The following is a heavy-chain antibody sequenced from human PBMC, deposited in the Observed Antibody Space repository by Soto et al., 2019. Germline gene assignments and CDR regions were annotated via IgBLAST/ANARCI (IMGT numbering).Heavy chain of an antibody. CDR3: ERSYYDSTAFDI. Sequence: GESLKISCKGSGYSFTSYLIGWVRQMPWEGLEWVGIIYPGDSDTRYSPSFQGQVTISADKSISTAYLQWSSLKASDTAMYYCERSYYDSTAFDIWGQGTMVTVSS. CDR2: IYPGDSDT. D-gene: IGHD3-22*01. J-gene: IGHJ3*02. CDR1: GYSFTSYL. V-gene: IGHV5-51*01.